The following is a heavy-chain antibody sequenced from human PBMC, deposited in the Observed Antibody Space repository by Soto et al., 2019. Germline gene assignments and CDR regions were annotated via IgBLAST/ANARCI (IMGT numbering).Heavy chain of an antibody. CDR1: GFSFSSFA. CDR3: ATCAVLITTSGGWCNGCDP. Sequence: EVQLLESGGTLVQPGESLRLSCEVSGFSFSSFAMNWVRQAPGEGLEWVSSIRGTATSYADSVKGRFTISRDKSKNTVYLQMNTLRGEDTAVDYCATCAVLITTSGGWCNGCDPWGQGTLVSVSS. J-gene: IGHJ5*02. D-gene: IGHD3-16*01. V-gene: IGHV3-23*01. CDR2: IRGTAT.